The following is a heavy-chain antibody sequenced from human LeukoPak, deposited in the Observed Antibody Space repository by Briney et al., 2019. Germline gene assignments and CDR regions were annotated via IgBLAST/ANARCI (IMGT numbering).Heavy chain of an antibody. J-gene: IGHJ5*02. Sequence: ASVKVSCMASGYTFTGYYMHWVRQAPGQGLEWMGWINPNSGGTNYAQKFQGRVTMTRDTSISTAYMELSRLRSDDTAVYYCARVHYYDSSGYTRSTNWFDPWGQGTLVTVSS. D-gene: IGHD3-22*01. V-gene: IGHV1-2*02. CDR1: GYTFTGYY. CDR3: ARVHYYDSSGYTRSTNWFDP. CDR2: INPNSGGT.